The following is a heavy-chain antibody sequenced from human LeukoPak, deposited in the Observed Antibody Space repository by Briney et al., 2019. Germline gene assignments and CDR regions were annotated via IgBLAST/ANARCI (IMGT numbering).Heavy chain of an antibody. CDR3: ATQPGIAAAGLFY. CDR2: IHDGGAT. CDR1: GGSISNGGYY. D-gene: IGHD6-13*01. Sequence: SQTLSLTCTVSGGSISNGGYYWTWIRQHPGKGLEWIGYIHDGGATYYDPSLKRRVTISLHTSKNQFSLNLTSVTAADTALYYCATQPGIAAAGLFYWGQGTLVTVSS. V-gene: IGHV4-31*03. J-gene: IGHJ4*02.